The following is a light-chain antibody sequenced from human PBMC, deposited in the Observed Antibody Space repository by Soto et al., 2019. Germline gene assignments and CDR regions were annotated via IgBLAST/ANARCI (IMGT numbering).Light chain of an antibody. CDR1: QSVSSSY. J-gene: IGKJ5*01. CDR2: AAS. V-gene: IGKV3-20*01. CDR3: QQYGSSIT. Sequence: EIVLTQSPGTQSLSPGERATLSCRASQSVSSSYFAWYHQKPGQAPRLLIYAASSRATGIPDRFSGSGSGTDFTLTISILEPEDFAVYYCQQYGSSITFRQGTRLEIK.